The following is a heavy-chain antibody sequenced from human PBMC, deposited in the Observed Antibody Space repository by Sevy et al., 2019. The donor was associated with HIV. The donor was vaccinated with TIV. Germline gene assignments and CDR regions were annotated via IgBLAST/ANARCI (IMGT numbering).Heavy chain of an antibody. V-gene: IGHV3-48*02. CDR2: ISSSSSTI. CDR1: GFTFSSYS. J-gene: IGHJ4*02. D-gene: IGHD5-18*01. Sequence: LSLTCAASGFTFSSYSMNWVRQAPGKGLEWVSYISSSSSTIYYADSVKGRFTISRDNAKNSLYLQMNSLRDEDTAVYYCARDGDSYGEGPIFDYWGQGTLVTVSS. CDR3: ARDGDSYGEGPIFDY.